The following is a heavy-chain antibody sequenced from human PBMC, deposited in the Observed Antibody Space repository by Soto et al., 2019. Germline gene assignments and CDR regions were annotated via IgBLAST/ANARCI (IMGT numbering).Heavy chain of an antibody. CDR3: ARDMAGYYGSEYPLGPWDV. D-gene: IGHD3-10*01. V-gene: IGHV3-53*01. J-gene: IGHJ6*02. Sequence: PGWSLRISCAASGFTVSSNYMSWVRQAPGKGLEWVSVIYGGGTTYYADSVRGRFTISRDHSKNTVYLQMSSLRAEDTAMYYCARDMAGYYGSEYPLGPWDVWGQGTTVTVSS. CDR2: IYGGGTT. CDR1: GFTVSSNY.